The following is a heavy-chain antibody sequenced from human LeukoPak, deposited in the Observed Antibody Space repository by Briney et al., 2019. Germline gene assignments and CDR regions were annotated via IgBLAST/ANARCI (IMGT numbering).Heavy chain of an antibody. D-gene: IGHD3-22*01. Sequence: GGSLRLSCLASGYTFRSYSINGGRQAPGKGLEWVSSISVRSNYRYYADSVRGRLRISRDHARDSLYLQMTRLRAADRAVYYCVRLRRNSDSSGFYYYYDFWGQGTLVSVSS. CDR1: GYTFRSYS. CDR3: VRLRRNSDSSGFYYYYDF. V-gene: IGHV3-21*01. J-gene: IGHJ4*02. CDR2: ISVRSNYR.